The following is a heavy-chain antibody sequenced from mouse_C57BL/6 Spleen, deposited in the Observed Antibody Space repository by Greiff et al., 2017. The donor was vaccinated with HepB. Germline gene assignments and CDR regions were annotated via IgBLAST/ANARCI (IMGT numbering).Heavy chain of an antibody. CDR1: GYAFSSSW. CDR3: ASEGVYYGNYGDAMDY. D-gene: IGHD2-1*01. Sequence: VQLQQSGPELVKPGASVKISCKASGYAFSSSWMNWVKQRPGKGLEWIGRIYPGDGDTNYNGKFKGKATLTADKSSSTAYMQLSSLTSEASAVYCCASEGVYYGNYGDAMDYWGQGTSVTVCS. CDR2: IYPGDGDT. J-gene: IGHJ4*01. V-gene: IGHV1-82*01.